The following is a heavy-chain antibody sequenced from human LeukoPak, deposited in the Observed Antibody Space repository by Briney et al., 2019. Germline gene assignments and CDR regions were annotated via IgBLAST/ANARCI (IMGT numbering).Heavy chain of an antibody. Sequence: PSETLSLTCTVSGGSISSSSYYWGWIRQPPGKGLEWIGSIYYSGSTYYNPSLKSRVIISIDTSKNQFSLKLSSVTAADTAVYYCARGLYLYYGSRKWGQGTLVTVSS. CDR3: ARGLYLYYGSRK. CDR1: GGSISSSSYY. V-gene: IGHV4-39*07. D-gene: IGHD3-10*01. J-gene: IGHJ4*02. CDR2: IYYSGST.